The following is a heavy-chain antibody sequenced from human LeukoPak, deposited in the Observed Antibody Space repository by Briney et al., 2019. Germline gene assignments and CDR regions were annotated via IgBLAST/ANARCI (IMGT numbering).Heavy chain of an antibody. D-gene: IGHD3-10*01. CDR1: GYIFTNYG. CDR3: VRDSDHAPDY. V-gene: IGHV1-18*01. J-gene: IGHJ4*02. CDR2: INVYNGHT. Sequence: ASVKVSCKTSGYIFTNYGVSWVRQAPGQGLEWMGWINVYNGHTIYAQEFQGRVTLTTDTSTSTAHMDLRSLRSDDTAVYYCVRDSDHAPDYWGQGTLITVSS.